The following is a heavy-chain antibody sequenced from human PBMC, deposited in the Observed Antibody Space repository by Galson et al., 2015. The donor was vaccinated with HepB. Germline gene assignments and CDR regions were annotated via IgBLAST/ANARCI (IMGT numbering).Heavy chain of an antibody. J-gene: IGHJ3*01. CDR1: GGIITTYA. D-gene: IGHD3-10*01. V-gene: IGHV1-69*06. CDR2: FIPIYGTS. CDR3: ATPPIIDHDAFDV. Sequence: SVKVSCKASGGIITTYAISWVRQAPGQGLEWVGGFIPIYGTSNYAQKFQDRVTINADKSTNTAYMELSGLRSEDTAVYYCATPPIIDHDAFDVWGQGSMVTVSS.